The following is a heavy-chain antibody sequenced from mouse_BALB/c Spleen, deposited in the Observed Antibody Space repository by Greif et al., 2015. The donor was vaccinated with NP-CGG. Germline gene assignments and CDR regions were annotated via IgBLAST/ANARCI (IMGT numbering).Heavy chain of an antibody. Sequence: EVKLMDSGGGLVQPGGSLKLSCAASGFTFSSYGMSWVRQTPDKRLELVATINSNGGSTYYPDSVKGRFTISRDNAKNTLYLQMGSLKSEDTAMYYCAKDWFAYWGQGTLVTVSA. CDR3: AKDWFAY. V-gene: IGHV5-6-3*01. CDR2: INSNGGST. J-gene: IGHJ3*01. CDR1: GFTFSSYG.